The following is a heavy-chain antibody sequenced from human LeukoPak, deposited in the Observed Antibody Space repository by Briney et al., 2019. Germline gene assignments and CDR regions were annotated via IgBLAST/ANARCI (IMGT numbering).Heavy chain of an antibody. D-gene: IGHD6-13*01. Sequence: GRSLRLSCAASGFTFDDYAMHWVRQAPGKGLEWVSGISWNSGSIGYADSVKGRFTISRDNAKNSLYLQTNSLRAEDMALYYCAKDMGVAGTLGDAFDIWGQGTMVTVSS. CDR2: ISWNSGSI. CDR3: AKDMGVAGTLGDAFDI. V-gene: IGHV3-9*03. CDR1: GFTFDDYA. J-gene: IGHJ3*02.